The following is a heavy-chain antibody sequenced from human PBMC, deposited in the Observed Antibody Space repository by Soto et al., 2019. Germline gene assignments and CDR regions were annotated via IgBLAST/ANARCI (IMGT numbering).Heavy chain of an antibody. CDR1: GFAFSSYG. CDR3: AKDPFYYYYGMDV. J-gene: IGHJ6*02. CDR2: ISYDGSNK. V-gene: IGHV3-30*18. Sequence: GSLRLSCAASGFAFSSYGMHWVRQAPGKGLEWVAVISYDGSNKYYADSVKGRFTISRDNSKNTLYLQMDSLRAEDTAVYYCAKDPFYYYYGMDVRGQGTTVTVSS.